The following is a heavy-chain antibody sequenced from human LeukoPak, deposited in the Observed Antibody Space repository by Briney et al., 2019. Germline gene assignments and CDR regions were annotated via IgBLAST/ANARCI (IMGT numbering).Heavy chain of an antibody. Sequence: SETLSLTCAVYGGSFSGYYWCWIRQPPGKGLEWIGEINHSGSTNYNPSLKSRVTISVDTSKNQFSLKLSSVTAADTAVYYCARFPDFWSGYSFDYWGQGTLVTVSS. J-gene: IGHJ4*02. D-gene: IGHD3-3*01. CDR2: INHSGST. CDR1: GGSFSGYY. CDR3: ARFPDFWSGYSFDY. V-gene: IGHV4-34*01.